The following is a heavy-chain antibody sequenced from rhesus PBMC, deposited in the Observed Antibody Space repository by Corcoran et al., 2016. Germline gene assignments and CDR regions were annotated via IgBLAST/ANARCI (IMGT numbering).Heavy chain of an antibody. CDR1: GGSISSNY. J-gene: IGHJ3*01. CDR2: ISGSSAST. Sequence: QLQLQESGPGLVKPSETLSLTCAVSGGSISSNYWSWIRQPPGKGLEWIGRISGSSASTDYNSSLKSRVTISTDTSKNQFSLKLSSVTAADTAVYYCARDAPGYYYAFDFWGQGLRVTVSS. V-gene: IGHV4-173*01. CDR3: ARDAPGYYYAFDF. D-gene: IGHD3-34*01.